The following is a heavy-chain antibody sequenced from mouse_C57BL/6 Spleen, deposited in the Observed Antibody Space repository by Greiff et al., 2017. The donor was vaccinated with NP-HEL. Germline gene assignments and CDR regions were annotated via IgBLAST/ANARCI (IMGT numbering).Heavy chain of an antibody. J-gene: IGHJ4*01. CDR2: INPSTGGT. V-gene: IGHV1-42*01. CDR3: ALYYGSSPYAMDD. Sequence: EVKLMESGPELVKPGASVKISCKASGYSFTGYYMNWVKQSPEKSLEWIGEINPSTGGTTYNQKFKAKATLTVDKSSSTAYMQLKSLTSEDSAVYYCALYYGSSPYAMDDWGQGTSVTVSS. D-gene: IGHD1-1*01. CDR1: GYSFTGYY.